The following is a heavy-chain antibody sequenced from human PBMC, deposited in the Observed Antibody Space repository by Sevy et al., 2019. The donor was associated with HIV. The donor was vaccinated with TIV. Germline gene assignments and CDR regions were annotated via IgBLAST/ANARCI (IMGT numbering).Heavy chain of an antibody. V-gene: IGHV3-7*01. CDR3: ARDPDWGALDR. D-gene: IGHD7-27*01. CDR2: INQDERHI. J-gene: IGHJ5*02. Sequence: GESLKISCEVSGFTFSDFWMTWVRQSPGKGLEWVAYINQDERHINLLDSVRGRFTISRDNAKNSLYLQMDSLRAEDTAIYYCARDPDWGALDRWGQGTRVTVSS. CDR1: GFTFSDFW.